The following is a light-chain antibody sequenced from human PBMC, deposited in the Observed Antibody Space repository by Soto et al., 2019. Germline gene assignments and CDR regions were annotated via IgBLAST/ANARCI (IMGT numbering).Light chain of an antibody. Sequence: DIVMTQSPLSLPVTPGEPASISCRSSQSLLHSNGYNYLDWYLQKPGQSPQLLIYLGSNRASGVPDRFSGIGSGTDFTLKISRVEAEDVGVYYCMQALQTPKFGQGTKVEIK. J-gene: IGKJ1*01. CDR1: QSLLHSNGYNY. V-gene: IGKV2-28*01. CDR2: LGS. CDR3: MQALQTPK.